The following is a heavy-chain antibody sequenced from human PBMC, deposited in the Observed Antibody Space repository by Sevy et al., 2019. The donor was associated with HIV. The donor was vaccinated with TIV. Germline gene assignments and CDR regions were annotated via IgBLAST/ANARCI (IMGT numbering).Heavy chain of an antibody. CDR1: GGSFSGYY. J-gene: IGHJ4*02. CDR2: INHSGST. D-gene: IGHD3-3*01. V-gene: IGHV4-34*01. Sequence: SETLSLTCAVYGGSFSGYYWSWIRQPPGKGLEWIGQINHSGSTNYNPSLKSRVTISLDTSRNHFSLKLSSVTAADTAVYYCASVYYDFWSGYYPPLDWAQGTLVTVSS. CDR3: ASVYYDFWSGYYPPLD.